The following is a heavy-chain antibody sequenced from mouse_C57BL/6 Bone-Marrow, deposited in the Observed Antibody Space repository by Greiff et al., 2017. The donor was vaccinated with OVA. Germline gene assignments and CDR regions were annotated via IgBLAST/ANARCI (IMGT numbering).Heavy chain of an antibody. CDR3: ARDTTVVATRFAY. Sequence: VQLQQPGAELVKPGASVKLSCKASGYTFTSYWMHWVKQRPGQGLEWIGMIHPNSGSTNYNEKFKSKATLTVDKSSSTAYMQRSSLTSEDSAVYYCARDTTVVATRFAYWGQGTLVTVSA. CDR2: IHPNSGST. CDR1: GYTFTSYW. J-gene: IGHJ3*01. D-gene: IGHD1-1*01. V-gene: IGHV1-64*01.